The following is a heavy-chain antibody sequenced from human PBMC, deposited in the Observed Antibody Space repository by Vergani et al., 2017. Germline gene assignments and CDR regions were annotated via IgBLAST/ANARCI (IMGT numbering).Heavy chain of an antibody. J-gene: IGHJ4*02. V-gene: IGHV3-30*02. CDR1: GFTFNRYG. CDR3: ARDLAYCHEGSCAL. CDR2: VLFDGSNE. D-gene: IGHD2-15*01. Sequence: QVQLVQSGGGVFQPGGSLRLSCVASGFTFNRYGMQWVRQAPGKGLEWVASVLFDGSNEYYADSVKGRFIVSRDNSNDALYLQMNSLRTDDTAVYYCARDLAYCHEGSCALWGQGSVVTVSS.